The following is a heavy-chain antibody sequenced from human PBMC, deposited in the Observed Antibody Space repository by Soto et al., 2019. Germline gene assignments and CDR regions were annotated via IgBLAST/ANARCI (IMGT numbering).Heavy chain of an antibody. J-gene: IGHJ6*03. Sequence: QVQLVQSGGEVKAPGASVKVSCKASGYTFTSYGFNWVRQAPGQGLEWMGWISADNVHTNYAQKFQDRVTMTTDTFTSTAYLGLRSLRSDDTAVYYCARVGYCSGYSCHYMDVWGRGTTVTVSS. CDR2: ISADNVHT. CDR3: ARVGYCSGYSCHYMDV. V-gene: IGHV1-18*01. D-gene: IGHD2-2*01. CDR1: GYTFTSYG.